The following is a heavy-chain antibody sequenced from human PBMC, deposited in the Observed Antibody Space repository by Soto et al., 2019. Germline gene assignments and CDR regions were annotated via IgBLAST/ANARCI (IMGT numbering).Heavy chain of an antibody. J-gene: IGHJ5*01. CDR2: IRSKTNDYAT. D-gene: IGHD2-21*02. CDR3: TRPDSASYCGGDCYSYSWFDS. Sequence: VGSLRLSCAAFGFTFSDSAMHWVRQASGKGLEWVGRIRSKTNDYATRYAASVKGRFTISRDDSKNTAYLQMDNVRAEDTAVYYCTRPDSASYCGGDCYSYSWFDSWGQGALVTVSS. CDR1: GFTFSDSA. V-gene: IGHV3-73*01.